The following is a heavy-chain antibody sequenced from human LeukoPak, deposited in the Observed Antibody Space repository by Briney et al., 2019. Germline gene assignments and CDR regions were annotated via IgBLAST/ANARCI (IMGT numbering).Heavy chain of an antibody. CDR3: ARRELLRGLVY. Sequence: SQTLSLTCTVSGGSISSGGYYWSWIRQPPGKGLEWIGYINHSGSTNYNPSLKSRVTISVDTSKNQFSLKLSSVTAADTAVYYCARRELLRGLVYWGQGTLVTVSS. J-gene: IGHJ4*02. CDR2: INHSGST. CDR1: GGSISSGGYY. D-gene: IGHD1-26*01. V-gene: IGHV4-30-2*01.